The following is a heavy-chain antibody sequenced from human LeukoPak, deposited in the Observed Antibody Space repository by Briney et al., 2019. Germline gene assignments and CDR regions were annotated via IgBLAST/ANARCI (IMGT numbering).Heavy chain of an antibody. CDR1: GFTFSSSW. Sequence: GGSLRLSCLASGFTFSSSWMSWVRQAPGKGLAWVANIEEDGSEKYYVDSVKGRFTISRDNAKNSLYLQMNSLGADDTAVYFCARERTTISSTDSYFDPWGQGTLVTVSS. CDR3: ARERTTISSTDSYFDP. V-gene: IGHV3-7*01. D-gene: IGHD4-11*01. CDR2: IEEDGSEK. J-gene: IGHJ5*02.